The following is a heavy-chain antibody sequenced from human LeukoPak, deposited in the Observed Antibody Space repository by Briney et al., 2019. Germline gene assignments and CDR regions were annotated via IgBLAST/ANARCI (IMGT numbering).Heavy chain of an antibody. D-gene: IGHD6-13*01. Sequence: ASVKVSCKASGYTFTSYAMHWVRQAPGQRLEWMGWINAGNGNTKHSQKFQGRVTITRDTSASTAYMELSSLRSEDTAVYYCAIGIAAAGPFDYWGQGTLVTVSS. CDR1: GYTFTSYA. CDR2: INAGNGNT. CDR3: AIGIAAAGPFDY. V-gene: IGHV1-3*01. J-gene: IGHJ4*02.